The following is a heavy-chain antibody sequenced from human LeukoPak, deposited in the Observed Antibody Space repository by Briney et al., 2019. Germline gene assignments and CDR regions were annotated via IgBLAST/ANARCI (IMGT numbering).Heavy chain of an antibody. CDR1: EFTFSSYV. CDR2: ITPGGGT. J-gene: IGHJ4*02. CDR3: ARGRNYDSSGYYYEYYFDY. Sequence: GGPLRLSCAASEFTFSSYVMAWVRQAPGKGLEWVSTITPGGGTYYADSVKGRFTISRHNSKNTLYLQMNSLRPEDTAVYYCARGRNYDSSGYYYEYYFDYWGQGTLVTVSS. D-gene: IGHD3-22*01. V-gene: IGHV3-53*04.